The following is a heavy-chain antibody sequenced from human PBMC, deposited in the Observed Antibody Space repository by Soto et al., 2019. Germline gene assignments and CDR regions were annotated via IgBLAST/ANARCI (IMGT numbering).Heavy chain of an antibody. CDR2: INTYNGNT. CDR1: GYTFTSYG. J-gene: IGHJ6*02. V-gene: IGHV1-18*01. CDR3: AMVDVYVTPSPQDV. Sequence: QVQLVQSGAEVKNPGASVKVSCKTSGYTFTSYGIAWARQAPGQGLEWLGWINTYNGNTNYAQNLQGRGTLTTDTASSTADMELRSLRSNDTAIYYCAMVDVYVTPSPQDVWGQGTTVTVSS. D-gene: IGHD3-16*01.